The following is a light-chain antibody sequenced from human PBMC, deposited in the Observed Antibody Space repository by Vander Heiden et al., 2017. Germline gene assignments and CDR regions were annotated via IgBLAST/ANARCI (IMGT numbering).Light chain of an antibody. CDR3: QQYDNLPIT. V-gene: IGKV1-33*01. Sequence: DIQMTQSPSSLSASVGDRVTITCQASQDISNYLNWYQQKPGKAPKLLIYDASNLKTRVPSRFSGSGSGTDFTFTISSLQPEDFATYYCQQYDNLPITFGQGTRLEIK. J-gene: IGKJ5*01. CDR1: QDISNY. CDR2: DAS.